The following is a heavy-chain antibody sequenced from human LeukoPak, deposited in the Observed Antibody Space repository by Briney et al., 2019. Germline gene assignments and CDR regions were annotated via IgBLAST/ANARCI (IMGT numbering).Heavy chain of an antibody. CDR2: IHYSGRT. D-gene: IGHD3-10*01. CDR1: GGSISSGDYY. V-gene: IGHV4-30-4*08. CDR3: ARVRSDGSGTI. J-gene: IGHJ3*02. Sequence: SETLSLTCTVSGGSISSGDYYWSWIRQPPGKGLEWIGYIHYSGRTYYNPSLKSRFPISVDTSKNQFSLKLSSVTAADTAVFFCARVRSDGSGTIWGQGTMVTVSS.